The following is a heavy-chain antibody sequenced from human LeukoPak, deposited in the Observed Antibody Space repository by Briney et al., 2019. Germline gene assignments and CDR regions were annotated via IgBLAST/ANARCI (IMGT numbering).Heavy chain of an antibody. Sequence: GRSLRLSCAASGFTFSSYGMHWVRQAPGKGLEWVSVIYGGGNTYSADSVKDRFTISRDNSKNTLYLQMNSLRAEDTAVYYCARAPHYYSGMDVWGRGTTVTVSS. CDR1: GFTFSSYG. V-gene: IGHV3-NL1*01. J-gene: IGHJ6*02. CDR2: IYGGGNT. CDR3: ARAPHYYSGMDV.